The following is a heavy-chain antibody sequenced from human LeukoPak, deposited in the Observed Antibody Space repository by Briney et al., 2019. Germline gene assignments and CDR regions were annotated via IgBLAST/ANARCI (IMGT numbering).Heavy chain of an antibody. J-gene: IGHJ4*02. CDR2: IYYSGSP. D-gene: IGHD4-23*01. CDR3: ARGRSGFGGNSDY. V-gene: IGHV4-59*01. CDR1: GGSTSSYY. Sequence: SETLSLTCNVSGGSTSSYYWNWIRQPPGKGLEWIGYIYYSGSPTYNPSLQSRVTISVDTSKNQFSLKLSSVTAADTAVYYCARGRSGFGGNSDYWGQGTLVTVSS.